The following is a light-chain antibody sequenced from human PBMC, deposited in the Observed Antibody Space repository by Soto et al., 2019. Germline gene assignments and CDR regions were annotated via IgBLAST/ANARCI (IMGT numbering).Light chain of an antibody. CDR1: SSDVGSYNL. Sequence: SALAPPSPLSGSPGQAITISCPWTSSDVGSYNLVSWYQQLPGNVPKLIIYEVSKRPSGVSNRFSGSESGNTASLTISGLQAEDEADYYCCSYAGRTTLFGTGTKVTVL. J-gene: IGLJ1*01. V-gene: IGLV2-23*02. CDR2: EVS. CDR3: CSYAGRTTL.